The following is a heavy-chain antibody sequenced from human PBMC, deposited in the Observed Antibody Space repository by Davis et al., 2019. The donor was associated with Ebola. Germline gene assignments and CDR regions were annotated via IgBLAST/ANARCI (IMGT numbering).Heavy chain of an antibody. J-gene: IGHJ6*04. Sequence: GGSLRLSCAASGFNVSSNYMSWVRQAPGKGLEWVSIIYSGGNTYYADSVKGRFTISRDNSKKTLYLQMNSLRAEDTAVYYCAKSGLSFGVVKYHYGMDVWGKGTTVTVSS. V-gene: IGHV3-53*01. CDR1: GFNVSSNY. CDR2: IYSGGNT. D-gene: IGHD3-3*01. CDR3: AKSGLSFGVVKYHYGMDV.